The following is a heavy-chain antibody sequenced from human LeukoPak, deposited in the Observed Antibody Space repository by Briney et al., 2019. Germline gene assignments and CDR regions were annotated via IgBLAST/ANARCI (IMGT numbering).Heavy chain of an antibody. J-gene: IGHJ6*02. CDR3: TRDHCSYINCYEDYYYGMDV. D-gene: IGHD2-2*01. CDR2: INPDTGAT. V-gene: IGHV1-2*02. Sequence: ASVKVSCKASGYTFTGYYMHWVRQAPGQGLEWMGWINPDTGATDIAQKFQGRVTMTRDTSISAAYMELSRLRSDDTAVYYRTRDHCSYINCYEDYYYGMDVWGQGTTVTVSS. CDR1: GYTFTGYY.